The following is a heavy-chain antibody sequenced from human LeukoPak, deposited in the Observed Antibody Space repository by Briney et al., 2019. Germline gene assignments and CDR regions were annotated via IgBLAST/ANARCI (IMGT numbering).Heavy chain of an antibody. J-gene: IGHJ4*02. D-gene: IGHD6-19*01. V-gene: IGHV4-30-2*01. CDR2: IYHSGST. CDR1: GGSISSGGYS. CDR3: AREDSSGWYWYFDY. Sequence: PSQTLSLTCAVSGGSISSGGYSWSWIRQPPGKGLEWIGYIYHSGSTYYNPSLKSRVTISVDRSKNQFSLKLSSVTAADTAVYYCAREDSSGWYWYFDYWGQGTLVTVSS.